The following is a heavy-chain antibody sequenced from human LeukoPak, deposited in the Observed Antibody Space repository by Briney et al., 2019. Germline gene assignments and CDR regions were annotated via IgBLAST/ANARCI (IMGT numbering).Heavy chain of an antibody. V-gene: IGHV4-34*01. Sequence: SETLSLTCAVYGGSFSGYYWSWIRQPPGKGLEWIGEINHSGSTNYNPSLKSRVTISVDTSKNQFSLKLSSVTAADTAVYYCARGQFYWDPFDYWGQGTLVTVSS. CDR1: GGSFSGYY. D-gene: IGHD2/OR15-2a*01. CDR2: INHSGST. CDR3: ARGQFYWDPFDY. J-gene: IGHJ4*02.